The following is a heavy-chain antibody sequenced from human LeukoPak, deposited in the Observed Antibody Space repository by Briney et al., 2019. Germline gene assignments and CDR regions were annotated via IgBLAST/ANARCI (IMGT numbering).Heavy chain of an antibody. CDR3: ATQWELLSYFDY. J-gene: IGHJ4*02. CDR1: SGSFSGYY. CDR2: INHSGST. Sequence: SETLSLTCAVYSGSFSGYYWSWIRQPPGKGLEWIGEINHSGSTNYNPSLKSRVTISVDTSKNQFSLKLSSVTAADTAVYYCATQWELLSYFDYWGQGTLVTVSS. V-gene: IGHV4-34*01. D-gene: IGHD1-26*01.